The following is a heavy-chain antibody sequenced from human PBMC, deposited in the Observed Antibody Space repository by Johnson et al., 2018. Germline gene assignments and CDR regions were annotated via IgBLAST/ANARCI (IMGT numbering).Heavy chain of an antibody. J-gene: IGHJ1*01. Sequence: VQSGGSLKLSCAASGFSFSGSPMHWVRQASGKGLEWVGRIRSKANNYAIAYGASVKGRFTIFRDDSKNTAYLQMNSLKTEDTAVYYCTRSDYSGTYFSWGQGTRVTVSS. CDR2: IRSKANNYAI. D-gene: IGHD1-26*01. CDR1: GFSFSGSP. V-gene: IGHV3-73*01. CDR3: TRSDYSGTYFS.